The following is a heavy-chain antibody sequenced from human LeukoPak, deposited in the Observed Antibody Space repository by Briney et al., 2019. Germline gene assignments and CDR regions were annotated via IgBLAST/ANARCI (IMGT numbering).Heavy chain of an antibody. CDR3: ARDSSGDYGEFDY. Sequence: PGRSLRLSCAASGFTFSSYGMHWVRQAPGKGLEWVAVIWYDGSNKYYADSVKGRFTISRDNSKNTLYLQMNSLRGEDTAVYYCARDSSGDYGEFDYWGQGTLVTVSS. CDR2: IWYDGSNK. V-gene: IGHV3-33*01. D-gene: IGHD4-17*01. CDR1: GFTFSSYG. J-gene: IGHJ4*02.